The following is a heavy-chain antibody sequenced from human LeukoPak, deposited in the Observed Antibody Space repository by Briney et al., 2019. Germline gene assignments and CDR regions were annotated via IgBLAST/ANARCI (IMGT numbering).Heavy chain of an antibody. CDR2: IYYSGST. D-gene: IGHD3-3*01. Sequence: SEPLSLTCTVSGGSISSSSYYWGWIRQPPGKGLEWIGSIYYSGSTYYNPSLKSRVTISVDTSKNQFSLKLSSVTAADTAVYYCARFIDDFWSGWFDYWGQGTLVTVSS. CDR3: ARFIDDFWSGWFDY. J-gene: IGHJ4*02. CDR1: GGSISSSSYY. V-gene: IGHV4-39*01.